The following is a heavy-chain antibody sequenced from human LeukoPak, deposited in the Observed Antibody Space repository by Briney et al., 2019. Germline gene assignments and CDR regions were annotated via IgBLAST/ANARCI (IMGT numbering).Heavy chain of an antibody. J-gene: IGHJ4*02. CDR3: ARLSQVVPAAIDY. D-gene: IGHD2-2*01. CDR2: IYHSGST. V-gene: IGHV4-4*02. Sequence: SGTLSLTCAVSGGSISSSNWWSWVRQPPGKGLEWIGEIYHSGSTYYNPSLKSRVTISVDRSKNQFSLKLSSVTAADTAVYYCARLSQVVPAAIDYWGQGTLVTVSS. CDR1: GGSISSSNW.